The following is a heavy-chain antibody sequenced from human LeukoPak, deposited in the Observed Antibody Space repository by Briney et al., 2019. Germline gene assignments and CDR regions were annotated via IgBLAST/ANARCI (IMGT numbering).Heavy chain of an antibody. CDR3: VRDAPGAFDS. V-gene: IGHV4-59*01. Sequence: SETLSLTCTVSGASISSYYWSWIRQPPEKGLEWIGYIYYSGSTNYNPSLKSRATISVDTSKNQFSLKRSSVTAADTAVYYCVRDAPGAFDSWGQGTLVTVSS. D-gene: IGHD1-14*01. J-gene: IGHJ4*02. CDR2: IYYSGST. CDR1: GASISSYY.